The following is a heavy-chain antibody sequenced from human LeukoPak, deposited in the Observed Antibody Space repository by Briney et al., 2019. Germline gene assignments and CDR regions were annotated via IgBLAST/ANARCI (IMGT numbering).Heavy chain of an antibody. CDR3: ARVMVRGVIYYYYYGMDV. CDR1: GYTFTSYD. CDR2: MNPNSGNT. D-gene: IGHD3-10*01. J-gene: IGHJ6*02. Sequence: ASVKVSCKASGYTFTSYDINWVRQATGQGLEWMGWMNPNSGNTGYAQKFQGRVTMTRNTSISTAYMELSSLRSEDTAVYYCARVMVRGVIYYYYYGMDVWGQGTTVTVSS. V-gene: IGHV1-8*01.